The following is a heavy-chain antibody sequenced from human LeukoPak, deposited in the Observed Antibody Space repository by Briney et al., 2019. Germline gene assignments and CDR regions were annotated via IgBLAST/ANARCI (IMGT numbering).Heavy chain of an antibody. Sequence: GGSLRLSCAASGFTFGRYAMTWVRQAPGKGLEWVSTISAGAVNTYYADSVKGRFTISTDNSKNILYLQMNSLRAEDTAVYYCAKGRYSYGYAWGQGTLVTVSS. J-gene: IGHJ5*02. V-gene: IGHV3-23*01. CDR3: AKGRYSYGYA. D-gene: IGHD5-18*01. CDR2: ISAGAVNT. CDR1: GFTFGRYA.